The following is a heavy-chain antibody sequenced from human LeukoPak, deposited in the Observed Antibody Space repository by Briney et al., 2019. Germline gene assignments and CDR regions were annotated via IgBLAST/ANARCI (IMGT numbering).Heavy chain of an antibody. CDR2: ISGSDGST. D-gene: IGHD4-17*01. CDR3: ARGYGDLDY. CDR1: GFTFSSYA. V-gene: IGHV3-23*01. Sequence: GGSLRLSCAASGFTFSSYAMSWVRQAPGKGLEWVSAISGSDGSTYYADSVKGRFTISRDNAKKSLYLQMNSLRAEDTAVDYCARGYGDLDYWGQGTLATVSS. J-gene: IGHJ4*02.